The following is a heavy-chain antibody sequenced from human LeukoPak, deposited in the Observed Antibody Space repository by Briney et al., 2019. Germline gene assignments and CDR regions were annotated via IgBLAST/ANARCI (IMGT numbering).Heavy chain of an antibody. CDR3: ARAPKEVAHAFDI. V-gene: IGHV4-59*12. CDR2: IYYSGST. J-gene: IGHJ3*02. CDR1: GGSISSYY. Sequence: PSETLSLTCTVSGGSISSYYWSWIRQPPGKGLEWIGYIYYSGSTYYNPSLKSRVTISVDTSKNQFSLKLSSVTAADTAVYYCARAPKEVAHAFDIWGQGTMVTVSS.